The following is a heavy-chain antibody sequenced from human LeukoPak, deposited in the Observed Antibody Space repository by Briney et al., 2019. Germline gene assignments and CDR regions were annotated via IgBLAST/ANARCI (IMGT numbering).Heavy chain of an antibody. CDR1: GFTFSNYA. CDR2: IWNDGSNR. Sequence: GGSLRLSCAASGFTFSNYAIHWVRQSPVEGLEWVAVIWNDGSNRYNVDSVKGRFTISRDNSKNTVYLHINSLTADDTAVYYCARVHCSTTNCYENYFDYWGQGTLVTVPS. CDR3: ARVHCSTTNCYENYFDY. V-gene: IGHV3-33*01. J-gene: IGHJ4*02. D-gene: IGHD2-2*01.